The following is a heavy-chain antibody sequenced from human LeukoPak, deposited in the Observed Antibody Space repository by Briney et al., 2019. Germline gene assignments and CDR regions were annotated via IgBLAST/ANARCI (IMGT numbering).Heavy chain of an antibody. J-gene: IGHJ4*02. Sequence: PGGSLRLSCAVSGFTLSNYGMSWVRHAPGKGLECVAGISGSGGSTNYADSVKGSFTISRDNRKNTLYLQMNSLRVEDTAVYFCAKRGVVIRVILVGFHKEAYYFDSWGQGALVAVSS. CDR3: AKRGVVIRVILVGFHKEAYYFDS. CDR2: ISGSGGST. D-gene: IGHD3-22*01. V-gene: IGHV3-23*01. CDR1: GFTLSNYG.